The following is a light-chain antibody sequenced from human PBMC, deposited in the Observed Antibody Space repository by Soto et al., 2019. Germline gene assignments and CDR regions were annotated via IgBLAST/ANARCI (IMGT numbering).Light chain of an antibody. J-gene: IGLJ2*01. CDR2: EGS. CDR3: CSYAGTVV. V-gene: IGLV2-23*01. Sequence: QSALTQPASVSGSPGQSITISCTGTSSDVGSYNLVSWYQQHPGKDPKLMIYEGSKRPSGVSNRFSGSKSGNTASLTISGLQDEDEADYYCCSYAGTVVFGGGTKLTVL. CDR1: SSDVGSYNL.